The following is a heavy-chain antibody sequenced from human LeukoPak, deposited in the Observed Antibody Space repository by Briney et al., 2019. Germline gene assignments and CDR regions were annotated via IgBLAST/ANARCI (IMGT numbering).Heavy chain of an antibody. CDR1: GGTFSCYA. J-gene: IGHJ4*02. Sequence: SVKVSFKASGGTFSCYAISLVRHAPGQGLEWMGGIIPIFGTANYAQKFQGRVTITADESTSTAYMELSSLRSEDTAVYYCAREVVVAATRVYYFDYWGQGTLVTVSS. CDR2: IIPIFGTA. D-gene: IGHD2-15*01. CDR3: AREVVVAATRVYYFDY. V-gene: IGHV1-69*13.